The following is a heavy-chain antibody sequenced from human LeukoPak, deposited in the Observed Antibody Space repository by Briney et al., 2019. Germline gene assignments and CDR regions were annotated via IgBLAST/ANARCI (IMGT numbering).Heavy chain of an antibody. J-gene: IGHJ4*02. CDR1: GGSFSGYY. V-gene: IGHV4-34*01. CDR3: ARTSITIFGVVTGFDY. Sequence: SETLSLTCAVYGGSFSGYYWSWIRQPPGKGLEWIGEINHSGSTNYNPSLKSRVTISVDTSKNQFSLKLSSVTAADTAVYYCARTSITIFGVVTGFDYWGQGTLVTVSS. CDR2: INHSGST. D-gene: IGHD3-3*01.